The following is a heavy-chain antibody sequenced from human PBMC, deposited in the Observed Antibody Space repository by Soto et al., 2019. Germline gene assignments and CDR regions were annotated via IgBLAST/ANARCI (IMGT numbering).Heavy chain of an antibody. CDR3: AKVSVIVVVVAATEQFDY. V-gene: IGHV3-23*01. CDR2: ISGSGGST. D-gene: IGHD2-15*01. Sequence: EVQLLESGGGLVQPGGSLRLSCAASGFTFSSYAMSWVRQAPGKGLEWVSAISGSGGSTYYADSVKGRFTISRDNSKKTLYLQMNSLRAEDTAVYYCAKVSVIVVVVAATEQFDYWGQGTLVTVSS. J-gene: IGHJ4*02. CDR1: GFTFSSYA.